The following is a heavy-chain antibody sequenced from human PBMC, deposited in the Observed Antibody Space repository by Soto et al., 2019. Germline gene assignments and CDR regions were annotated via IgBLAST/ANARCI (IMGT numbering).Heavy chain of an antibody. V-gene: IGHV1-69*08. CDR2: IIPILNSV. CDR1: GGTFSTYT. D-gene: IGHD2-15*01. J-gene: IGHJ4*02. CDR3: ARDRGSIHWYYFFDY. Sequence: SVKVSCKASGGTFSTYTISWVRQAPGQGLEWMGRIIPILNSVNYAQKFQGRVTITADTSTSTAYMELRSLRSDDTGVYYCARDRGSIHWYYFFDYWGQGTLVTVSS.